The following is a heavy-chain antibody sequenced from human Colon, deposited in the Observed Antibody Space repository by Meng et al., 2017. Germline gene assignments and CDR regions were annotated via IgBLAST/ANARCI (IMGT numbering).Heavy chain of an antibody. V-gene: IGHV1-2*02. J-gene: IGHJ4*02. CDR1: GYTFSGYI. CDR3: ARSGGDYSRVEY. D-gene: IGHD4-17*01. Sequence: ASVKVSCKASGYTFSGYIVHWVRQAPGQGLEWMGWINPNSGVTNYAQRFQGRVTMTRDTSISTAYMELSRLRSDDTAVYYCARSGGDYSRVEYWGQGKLVNGAS. CDR2: INPNSGVT.